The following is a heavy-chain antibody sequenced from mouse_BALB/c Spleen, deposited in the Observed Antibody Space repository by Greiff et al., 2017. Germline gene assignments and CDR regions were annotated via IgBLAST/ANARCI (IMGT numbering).Heavy chain of an antibody. CDR2: INPYNGDT. CDR3: ARSIYYDYNKGYYFDY. CDR1: GYSFTGYF. J-gene: IGHJ2*01. V-gene: IGHV1-20*02. Sequence: VQLQQSGPELVKPGASVKISCKASGYSFTGYFMNWVMQSHGKSLEWIGRINPYNGDTFYNQKFKGKATLTVDKSSSTAHMELRSLASEDSAVYYCARSIYYDYNKGYYFDYWGQGTTLTVSS. D-gene: IGHD2-4*01.